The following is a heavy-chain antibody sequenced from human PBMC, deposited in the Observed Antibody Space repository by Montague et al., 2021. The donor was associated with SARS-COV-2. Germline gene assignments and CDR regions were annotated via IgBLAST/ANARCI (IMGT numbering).Heavy chain of an antibody. D-gene: IGHD2-2*02. Sequence: SETLSLTCAISGGPASGYYWAWIRQPPGKGLEWIGYMYYTGTSNYNPSLKSRVSMSIDTSENHFSLNLTPVAAADTGVYYCARGLGYTSMFRFFDYWGHGAQVTVSS. V-gene: IGHV4-59*02. CDR3: ARGLGYTSMFRFFDY. CDR1: GGPASGYY. CDR2: MYYTGTS. J-gene: IGHJ4*01.